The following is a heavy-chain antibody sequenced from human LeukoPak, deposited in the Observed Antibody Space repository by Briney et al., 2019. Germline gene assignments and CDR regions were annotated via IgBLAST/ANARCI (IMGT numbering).Heavy chain of an antibody. Sequence: GGSLRLSCAASGFTVSSNFLSWVREPPGKGLEWVSDIYSGGSTYYADSVKGRFTISRDNSKNTLYLQMNSLRAEDTAVYYCTRGGGGSFPHYWGQGTLVTVSS. CDR1: GFTVSSNF. V-gene: IGHV3-53*01. CDR2: IYSGGST. J-gene: IGHJ4*02. CDR3: TRGGGGSFPHY. D-gene: IGHD2-21*01.